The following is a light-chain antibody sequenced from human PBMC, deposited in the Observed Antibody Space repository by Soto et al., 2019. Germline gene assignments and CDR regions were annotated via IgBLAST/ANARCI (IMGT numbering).Light chain of an antibody. CDR1: QRITTY. CDR3: QQTYSTPYT. CDR2: TAG. V-gene: IGKV1-39*01. Sequence: IQMTQSPSSLSASVGDRVTITCRASQRITTYLNWYQQKPGNAPKLLITTAGTLQRGVPSRFSGRGSGTDFTLTITSHQREDFATYFCQQTYSTPYTFGQGTKLEIK. J-gene: IGKJ2*01.